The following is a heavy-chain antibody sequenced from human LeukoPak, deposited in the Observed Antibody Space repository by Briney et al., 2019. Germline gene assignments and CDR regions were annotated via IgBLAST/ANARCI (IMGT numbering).Heavy chain of an antibody. D-gene: IGHD1-1*01. J-gene: IGHJ4*02. Sequence: PGGSLRLSCAAPGFTFSTYWMTWVRPAPGKGPERVANIKEDGSATYYVDSVKGRFTISRDNAKKSLYLQMNSLRAEDTAVYYCARDSPGYLAYDSWGQGTLVTVSS. CDR2: IKEDGSAT. CDR3: ARDSPGYLAYDS. V-gene: IGHV3-7*04. CDR1: GFTFSTYW.